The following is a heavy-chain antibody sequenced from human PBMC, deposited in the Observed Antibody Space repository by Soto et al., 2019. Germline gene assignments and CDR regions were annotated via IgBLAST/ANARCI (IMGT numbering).Heavy chain of an antibody. V-gene: IGHV4-61*01. CDR1: GGSANSGNYY. D-gene: IGHD1-1*01. CDR3: ARVERGTATTVVDAFDI. J-gene: IGHJ3*02. CDR2: MSHRGGT. Sequence: SETLSLTCAVFGGSANSGNYYWSWIRQPPGKGLEWIGEMSHRGGTHFNPSLKSRVTISVDTSKNQFSLKMSSVTAADTALYYCARVERGTATTVVDAFDIWGPGTMVTVSS.